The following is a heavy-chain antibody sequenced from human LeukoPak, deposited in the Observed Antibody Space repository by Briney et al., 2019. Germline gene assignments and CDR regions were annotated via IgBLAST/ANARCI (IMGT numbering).Heavy chain of an antibody. J-gene: IGHJ1*01. V-gene: IGHV1-3*03. Sequence: GASVKVSCKASGYTFTNYAIHWVRQAPGQRLEWMGWINAGNGNTKYQGRVTITRDTSASTAYMELSNLRSEDMAVYYCARGERRQLVGSSEKYFQHWGQGTLVTVSS. CDR3: ARGERRQLVGSSEKYFQH. CDR1: GYTFTNYA. D-gene: IGHD6-13*01. CDR2: INAGNGNT.